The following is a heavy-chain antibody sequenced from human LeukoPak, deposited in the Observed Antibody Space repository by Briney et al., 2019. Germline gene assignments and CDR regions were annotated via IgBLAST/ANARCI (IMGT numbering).Heavy chain of an antibody. CDR2: ISGSGGDT. CDR3: ARVTTNYGMDV. J-gene: IGHJ6*02. Sequence: GGSLRLSCAASGFPFSTYAMSWVRQAPGKGLEWVSVISGSGGDTYYADSVKGRFTISGDNSKNTLYLQMNSLRAEDTAVYYCARVTTNYGMDVWGQGTTVTVSS. CDR1: GFPFSTYA. D-gene: IGHD1-26*01. V-gene: IGHV3-23*01.